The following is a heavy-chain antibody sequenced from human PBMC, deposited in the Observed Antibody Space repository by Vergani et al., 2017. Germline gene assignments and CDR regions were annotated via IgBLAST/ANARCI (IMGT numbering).Heavy chain of an antibody. J-gene: IGHJ3*02. D-gene: IGHD3-10*01. CDR3: AREPGMVPSRAFDI. Sequence: QLQLQESGPGLVKPSQTLSLTCTVSGGSISSDDFYWSWIRQPPGKGLEWIGYIHYSGTTYYNSSLKSRVSMSVATSKKQFSLKLSSVTAADTAVYYCAREPGMVPSRAFDIWGQGTMVTVSS. CDR1: GGSISSDDFY. CDR2: IHYSGTT. V-gene: IGHV4-30-4*01.